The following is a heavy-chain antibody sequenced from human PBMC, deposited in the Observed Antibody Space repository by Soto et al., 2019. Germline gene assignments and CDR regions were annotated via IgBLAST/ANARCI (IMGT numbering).Heavy chain of an antibody. Sequence: ASVKVSCKASGYTFTSYAMHWVRQAPGQRLEWMGWINAGNGNTKYSQKFQGRVTITRDTSASTAYMELSSLRSEDTAVYYCARWGLMELNFDYWGQGTLVTVSS. CDR3: ARWGLMELNFDY. V-gene: IGHV1-3*01. CDR2: INAGNGNT. J-gene: IGHJ4*02. CDR1: GYTFTSYA. D-gene: IGHD2-8*01.